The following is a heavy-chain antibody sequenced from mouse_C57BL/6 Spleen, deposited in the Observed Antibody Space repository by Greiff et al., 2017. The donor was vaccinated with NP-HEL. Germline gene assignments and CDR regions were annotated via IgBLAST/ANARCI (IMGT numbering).Heavy chain of an antibody. CDR3: AGYGSSFDY. J-gene: IGHJ2*01. D-gene: IGHD1-1*01. V-gene: IGHV1-9*01. CDR2: ILPGSGST. Sequence: VQLQQSGAELMKPGASVKLSCKATGYTFTGYWIEWVKQRPGHGLEWIGEILPGSGSTNYHEKFKGKATFTADTSSNTAYMQLSSLTTEDTAIYYCAGYGSSFDYWGQGTTLTVSS. CDR1: GYTFTGYW.